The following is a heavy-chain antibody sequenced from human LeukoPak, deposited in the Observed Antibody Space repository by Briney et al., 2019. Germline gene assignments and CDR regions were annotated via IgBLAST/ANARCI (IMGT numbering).Heavy chain of an antibody. CDR3: ARFGRFESFDY. CDR1: GGSISSSSYY. J-gene: IGHJ4*02. D-gene: IGHD3-10*01. Sequence: SETLSLTCTVSGGSISSSSYYWGWIRQSPGKGLEWIGTIYYSGTTYYSPSLKSRVTISVATSKNQFSLKLNSVTAADTAVYYCARFGRFESFDYWGQGTLVTVSS. CDR2: IYYSGTT. V-gene: IGHV4-39*07.